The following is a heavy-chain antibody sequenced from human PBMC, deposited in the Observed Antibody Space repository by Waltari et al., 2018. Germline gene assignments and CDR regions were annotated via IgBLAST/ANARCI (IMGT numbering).Heavy chain of an antibody. Sequence: EVQLVKSGGGLIQPGGSLSLHCDVSGFTVSSNYMSWVRQAPGKGLEWVSVIYSGGNTYYADSVEGRFTISRDNSKNALYLQMNSLRAEDTAVYYCAREPSHWGQGTLVTVSS. CDR3: AREPSH. V-gene: IGHV3-53*01. CDR1: GFTVSSNY. J-gene: IGHJ4*02. CDR2: IYSGGNT.